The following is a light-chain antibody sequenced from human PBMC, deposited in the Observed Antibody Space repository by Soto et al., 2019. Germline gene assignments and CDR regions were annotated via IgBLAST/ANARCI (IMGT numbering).Light chain of an antibody. Sequence: EIVLTQSPATLSLSPGERATLSCRASQSVSTYFAWYQQKPGQAPRLLIYDASNRATGIPARFSGSGSGTDFTLTISSLEPEDFEIYYCQRRSNWPLPFGQGTKVEI. CDR3: QRRSNWPLP. CDR1: QSVSTY. V-gene: IGKV3-11*01. J-gene: IGKJ1*01. CDR2: DAS.